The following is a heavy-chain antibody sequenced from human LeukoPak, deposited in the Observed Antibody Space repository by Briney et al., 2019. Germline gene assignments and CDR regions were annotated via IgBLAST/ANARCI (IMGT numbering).Heavy chain of an antibody. D-gene: IGHD3-10*01. CDR1: GFTFSSYE. Sequence: GGSLRLSCAASGFTFSSYEMNWVRQAPGKGLEWVSYISSSGSTIYYADSVKGRFTISRDNAKNSLYLQMNSLRAEDTAVYYCARGQVLLWFGEQNWFDPWGQGTLVTVSS. CDR2: ISSSGSTI. CDR3: ARGQVLLWFGEQNWFDP. J-gene: IGHJ5*02. V-gene: IGHV3-48*03.